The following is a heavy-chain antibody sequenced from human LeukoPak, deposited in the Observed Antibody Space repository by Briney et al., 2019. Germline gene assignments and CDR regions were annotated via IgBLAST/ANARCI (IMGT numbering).Heavy chain of an antibody. CDR2: ISYDGSNK. CDR1: GFTFSSYA. D-gene: IGHD4-23*01. Sequence: GGSLRLSRAASGFTFSSYAMHWVRQAPGKGLEWVAVISYDGSNKYYADSVKGRFTISRDNSKNSLSLQMNSLRGEDTAVYYCARDLAPYGGNYYFDNWGQGTRVTVSS. V-gene: IGHV3-30-3*01. J-gene: IGHJ4*02. CDR3: ARDLAPYGGNYYFDN.